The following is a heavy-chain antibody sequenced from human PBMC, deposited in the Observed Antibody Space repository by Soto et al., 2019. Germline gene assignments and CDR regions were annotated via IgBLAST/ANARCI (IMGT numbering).Heavy chain of an antibody. CDR3: AQRAYCGGGCFAFDV. Sequence: QVQLVQSGAEVKKPGSSVRVSCKASGGINWVRQAPGHGLEWMGGFMPLFGTADYAQRFQGRVTITADELTTTCYMELRRLRSEDTGVYYCAQRAYCGGGCFAFDVRGQGTSATVSS. CDR1: GG. V-gene: IGHV1-69*01. J-gene: IGHJ3*01. CDR2: FMPLFGTA. D-gene: IGHD2-21*02.